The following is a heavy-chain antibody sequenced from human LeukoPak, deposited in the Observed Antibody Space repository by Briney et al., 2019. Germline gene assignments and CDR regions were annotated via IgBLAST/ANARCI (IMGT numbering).Heavy chain of an antibody. D-gene: IGHD3-22*01. Sequence: TGGSLRLSCTGSGFPFSSYAMSWVRQAPGKGLDWVSYISASGSDTYYADSVKGRLTTSRDNSKNTLYLEMNSLRVEDTAVYYCANHYYDSSGCSHWGQGTLVTVSS. V-gene: IGHV3-23*01. CDR2: ISASGSDT. CDR3: ANHYYDSSGCSH. CDR1: GFPFSSYA. J-gene: IGHJ4*02.